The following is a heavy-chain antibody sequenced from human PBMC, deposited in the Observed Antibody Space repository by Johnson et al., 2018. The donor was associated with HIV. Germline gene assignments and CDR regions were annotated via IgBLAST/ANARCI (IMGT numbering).Heavy chain of an antibody. Sequence: VQLVESGGGVVRPGGSLRLSCAASGFTVSNNYMTWVRQAPESGLEWLSVIHRGGSTAYADSVKGRFTVSSDTSKNTVYLQMNSLRAEDTAVYYCATVHSSSDAFDIWGQGTMVTVSS. J-gene: IGHJ3*02. CDR1: GFTVSNNY. CDR3: ATVHSSSDAFDI. D-gene: IGHD6-6*01. CDR2: IHRGGST. V-gene: IGHV3-66*02.